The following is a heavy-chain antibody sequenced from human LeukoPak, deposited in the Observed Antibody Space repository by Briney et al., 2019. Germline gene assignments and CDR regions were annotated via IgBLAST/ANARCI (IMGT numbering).Heavy chain of an antibody. CDR3: AKGILCCGGDCYPIDAFDI. V-gene: IGHV3-23*01. J-gene: IGHJ3*02. CDR1: GFTFSSYA. CDR2: ISGSGGST. D-gene: IGHD2-21*02. Sequence: GGSLRLSCAASGFTFSSYAMSWVRQAPGKGLEWVSAISGSGGSTYYADSVKGRFTISRDNSKNTLYLQKNSLRAEDTAVYYCAKGILCCGGDCYPIDAFDIWGQGTMVTVSS.